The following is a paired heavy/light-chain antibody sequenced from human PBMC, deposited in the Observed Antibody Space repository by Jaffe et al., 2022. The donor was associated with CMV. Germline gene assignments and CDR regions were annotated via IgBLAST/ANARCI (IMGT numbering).Light chain of an antibody. CDR2: DAS. CDR1: QSVSSY. Sequence: EIVLTQSPATLSLSPGERATLSCRASQSVSSYLAWYQQKPGQAPRLLIYDASNRATGIPARFSGSGSGTDFTLTISSLEPEDFAVYYCQQRSNWPPWTFGQGTKVEIK. CDR3: QQRSNWPPWT. J-gene: IGKJ1*01. V-gene: IGKV3-11*01.
Heavy chain of an antibody. V-gene: IGHV3-15*01. D-gene: IGHD3-10*01. CDR1: GFTFSNAW. CDR2: IKSKTDGGTT. CDR3: TTQVYTWFGGGWNYGMDV. Sequence: EVQLVESGGGLVKPGGSLRLSCAASGFTFSNAWMSWVRQAPGKGLEWVGRIKSKTDGGTTDYAAPVKGRFTISRDDSKNTLYLQMNSLKTEDTAVYYCTTQVYTWFGGGWNYGMDVWGQGTTVTVSS. J-gene: IGHJ6*02.